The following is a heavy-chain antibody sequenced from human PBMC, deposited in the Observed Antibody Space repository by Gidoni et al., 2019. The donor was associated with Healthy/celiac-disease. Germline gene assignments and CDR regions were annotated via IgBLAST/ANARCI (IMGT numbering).Heavy chain of an antibody. D-gene: IGHD3-9*01. CDR3: AKDPNVALRYFAGDY. CDR1: GFTFSSYA. J-gene: IGHJ4*02. Sequence: EVQLLESGGGLVQTGGSLRLSCAASGFTFSSYAMSWVRQAPGKGLEWVSAIIGSGGSTYYADSVKGRFTISRDNSKNTLYLQMNSLRAEDTAVYYCAKDPNVALRYFAGDYWGQGTLVTVSS. CDR2: IIGSGGST. V-gene: IGHV3-23*01.